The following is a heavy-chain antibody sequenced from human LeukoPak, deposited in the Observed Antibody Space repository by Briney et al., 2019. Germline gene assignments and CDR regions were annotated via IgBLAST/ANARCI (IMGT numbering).Heavy chain of an antibody. CDR3: ARDQYDTWSRRGNFDS. CDR2: IKLDGSEK. V-gene: IGHV3-7*03. CDR1: GFTFGKYW. J-gene: IGHJ4*02. Sequence: GGSLRLSCVASGFTFGKYWMSWVRQAPGKGLEWVANIKLDGSEKNYVDSVKGRFTISRDNPKGSLYLQMNSLRVEDTAVFYCARDQYDTWSRRGNFDSWGQGTLVIVSS. D-gene: IGHD3-3*01.